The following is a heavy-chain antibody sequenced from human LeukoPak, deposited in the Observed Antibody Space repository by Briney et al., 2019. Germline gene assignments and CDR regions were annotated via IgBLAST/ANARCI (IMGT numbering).Heavy chain of an antibody. CDR3: ALYGDYYYYGMDV. CDR1: GFTFSSYS. D-gene: IGHD4-17*01. Sequence: GGSLRLSCAASGFTFSSYSMNWVRQAPGKGLEWVSSISSSSSYIYYADSVKGRFTISRDNAKNSLYLQMNSLRAEDTAVYYCALYGDYYYYGMDVWGQGTTVTVSS. CDR2: ISSSSSYI. J-gene: IGHJ6*02. V-gene: IGHV3-21*01.